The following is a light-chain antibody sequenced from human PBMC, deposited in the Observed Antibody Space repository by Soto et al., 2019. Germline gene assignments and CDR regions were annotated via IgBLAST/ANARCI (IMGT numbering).Light chain of an antibody. CDR3: QQYSSSPWT. V-gene: IGKV3-20*01. CDR1: QSVSSSY. Sequence: EIVLTQSPGTLSLSPGERATLSCRASQSVSSSYFAWYQQKPGQAPRLLIYGASTRATGVPDRFSGGGSGTDFTLTISRLEPEDFAVYFCQQYSSSPWTFGQGTKVDIK. J-gene: IGKJ1*01. CDR2: GAS.